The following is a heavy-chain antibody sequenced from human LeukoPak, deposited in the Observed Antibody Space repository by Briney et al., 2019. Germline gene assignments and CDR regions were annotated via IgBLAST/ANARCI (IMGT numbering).Heavy chain of an antibody. D-gene: IGHD2-2*01. CDR1: GGSISSYY. Sequence: PSETLSLTCTVSGGSISSYYWSWIRQPAGKGLEWIGRIYTSGSTNYNPSLKSRVTMSVDTSKNQFSLKLSSVTAADTAVYYCARAGPVTGSSYQYYYYYYMDVWGKGTTVTVSS. CDR3: ARAGPVTGSSYQYYYYYYMDV. CDR2: IYTSGST. J-gene: IGHJ6*03. V-gene: IGHV4-4*07.